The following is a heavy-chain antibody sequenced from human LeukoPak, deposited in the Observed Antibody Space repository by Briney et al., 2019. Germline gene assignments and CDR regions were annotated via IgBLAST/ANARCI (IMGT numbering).Heavy chain of an antibody. V-gene: IGHV5-51*01. CDR3: ARLDSGSYSPLFVY. CDR1: GYTFSTHW. Sequence: GESLKISCKGSGYTFSTHWIGWVRQMPGKGLEWMGIIYPGDSDTRYSPSFQGQVTISADKSISTAYLQWSSLKASDTAMYYCARLDSGSYSPLFVYWGQGTLVTVSS. D-gene: IGHD1-26*01. CDR2: IYPGDSDT. J-gene: IGHJ4*02.